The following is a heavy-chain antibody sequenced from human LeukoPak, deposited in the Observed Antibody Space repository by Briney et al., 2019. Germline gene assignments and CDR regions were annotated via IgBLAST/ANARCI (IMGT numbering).Heavy chain of an antibody. D-gene: IGHD6-13*01. CDR3: ARDRVAAAGIAICYYYGMDV. V-gene: IGHV3-21*01. Sequence: GGSLRLSCAAAGFTFSSYSMNLVRQAPGKGLEWVSSISSSSSYIYYADSVKGRFTISRDNAKNSLYLQMNSLRAEDTAVYYCARDRVAAAGIAICYYYGMDVWGQGTTATVPS. J-gene: IGHJ6*02. CDR2: ISSSSSYI. CDR1: GFTFSSYS.